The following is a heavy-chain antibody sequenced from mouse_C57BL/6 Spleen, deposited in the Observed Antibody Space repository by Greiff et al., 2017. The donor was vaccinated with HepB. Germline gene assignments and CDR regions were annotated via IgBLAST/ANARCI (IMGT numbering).Heavy chain of an antibody. D-gene: IGHD2-9*01. CDR2: INLNNGGT. Sequence: EVQLQQSGPELVKPGASVKMSCKASGYTFTDYNMHWVKQSHGKSLEWIGYINLNNGGTSYNQKFKGKATLTVNKSSSTAYMELCSLTSEDSAVYYCARAYYGYEGAMDYWGQGTSVTVAS. V-gene: IGHV1-22*01. CDR1: GYTFTDYN. J-gene: IGHJ4*01. CDR3: ARAYYGYEGAMDY.